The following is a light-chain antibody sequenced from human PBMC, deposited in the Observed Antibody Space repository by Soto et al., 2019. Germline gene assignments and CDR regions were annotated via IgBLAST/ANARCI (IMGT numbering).Light chain of an antibody. CDR1: SSNIGSNT. J-gene: IGLJ2*01. Sequence: QAVVTQPPSASGTPGQRVTILCSGTSSNIGSNTVNWYQRLPGTAPKPLIYSINQRPSGVPDRFSGSKSGTSASLAISGLQSEDEADYYCAAWDDSLNGVVFGGGTKLTVL. V-gene: IGLV1-44*01. CDR2: SIN. CDR3: AAWDDSLNGVV.